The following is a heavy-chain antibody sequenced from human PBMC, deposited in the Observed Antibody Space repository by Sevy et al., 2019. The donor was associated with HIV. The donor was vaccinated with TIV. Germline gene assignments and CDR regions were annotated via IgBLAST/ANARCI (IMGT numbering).Heavy chain of an antibody. V-gene: IGHV3-7*01. D-gene: IGHD6-13*01. CDR3: VRAIAADASL. CDR1: GFTLNSYW. Sequence: GGSLRLSCAASGFTLNSYWMSWGRQAPGKGLEWVANIKQDGSVKYYVDSVKGRFTISRDNARNLVYLQMSSLTAEDTALYYCVRAIAADASLWGQGTLVTVSS. J-gene: IGHJ4*02. CDR2: IKQDGSVK.